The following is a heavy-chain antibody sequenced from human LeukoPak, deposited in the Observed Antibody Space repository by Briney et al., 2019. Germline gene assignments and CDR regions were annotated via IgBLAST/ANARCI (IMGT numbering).Heavy chain of an antibody. D-gene: IGHD3-9*01. CDR2: IKSKTIGGKT. CDR1: GFTFSNAG. J-gene: IGHJ4*02. Sequence: GGSLRLSFAASGFTFSNAGMSWFGQAPGKGLDWVAGIKSKTIGGKTDYAAPVKGRFTISRDDSKNTLYLQMNSLKTEDTAVYYCTTESTYDILTGYYLKGGYYFDYWGQGTLVTVSS. V-gene: IGHV3-15*01. CDR3: TTESTYDILTGYYLKGGYYFDY.